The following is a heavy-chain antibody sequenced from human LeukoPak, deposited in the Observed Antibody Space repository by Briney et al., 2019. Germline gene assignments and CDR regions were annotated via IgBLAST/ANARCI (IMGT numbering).Heavy chain of an antibody. D-gene: IGHD1-26*01. Sequence: GGSLKLSCAASGFTFSGSAMHWVRQASGKGLEWVGRIRSKANSYATAYAASVKGRFTISRDDSKNTAYLQMNSLKTEDTAVYYCTRLLLWEDDAFDIWGQGTMVTVSS. CDR3: TRLLLWEDDAFDI. CDR2: IRSKANSYAT. J-gene: IGHJ3*02. V-gene: IGHV3-73*01. CDR1: GFTFSGSA.